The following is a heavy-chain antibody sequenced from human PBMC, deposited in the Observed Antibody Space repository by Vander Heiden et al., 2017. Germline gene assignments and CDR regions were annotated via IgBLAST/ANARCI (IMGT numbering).Heavy chain of an antibody. D-gene: IGHD3-3*01. CDR1: GYTFTSYG. J-gene: IGHJ4*02. CDR3: ARDQRFLEWLLYPDY. V-gene: IGHV1-18*01. CDR2: ISAYNGNT. Sequence: QVQLVQSGAEVKKPGASVKVSCKASGYTFTSYGNSWGREAPGQWLDWMGVISAYNGNTNYAQKLQGRVTMTTDTSTSTAYMELRSLRSDDTAVYYCARDQRFLEWLLYPDYWGQGTLVTVSS.